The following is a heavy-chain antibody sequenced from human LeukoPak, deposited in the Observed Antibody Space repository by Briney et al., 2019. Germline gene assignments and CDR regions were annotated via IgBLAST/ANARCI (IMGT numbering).Heavy chain of an antibody. V-gene: IGHV3-13*01. CDR2: IGTAGDT. CDR3: ARARSRTYGMDV. CDR1: GFTFSSYD. J-gene: IGHJ6*02. D-gene: IGHD2-2*01. Sequence: PGGSLRLSCAASGFTFSSYDMHWVRQATGKGLEWVSAIGTAGDTYYPGSVKGRFTISRENAKNSLYLQMNSLRAGDTAVYYCARARSRTYGMDVWGQGTTVTVSS.